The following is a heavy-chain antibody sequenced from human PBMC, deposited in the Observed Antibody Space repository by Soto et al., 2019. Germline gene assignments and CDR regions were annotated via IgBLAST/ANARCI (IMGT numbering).Heavy chain of an antibody. J-gene: IGHJ4*02. CDR3: ARGGGFDSLDY. V-gene: IGHV4-30-2*01. D-gene: IGHD3-10*01. CDR1: GASITYGAYS. CDR2: INHLETT. Sequence: QLQLHMSGSGLVKPSQTLSLTCTVSGASITYGAYSWSWIRQTPGKGLEWIGYINHLETTFYNPSFESRLTLSIDRTKNQFSLNLKSMSAADRAVYFCARGGGFDSLDYWGQGILVTVSS.